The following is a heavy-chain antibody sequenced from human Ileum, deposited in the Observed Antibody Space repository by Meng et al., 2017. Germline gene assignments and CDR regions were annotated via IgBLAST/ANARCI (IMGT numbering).Heavy chain of an antibody. Sequence: ASVKVSCKASGYTFTSYDINWVRQATGQGPEWMGWMNPSSGNTGYAQKFQGRVTMTRNTSISTAYMELSSLTSEDTAVYYCARDPTAIIAVSGKRMDVWGQGTTVTVSS. CDR2: MNPSSGNT. CDR1: GYTFTSYD. D-gene: IGHD6-19*01. CDR3: ARDPTAIIAVSGKRMDV. J-gene: IGHJ6*02. V-gene: IGHV1-8*01.